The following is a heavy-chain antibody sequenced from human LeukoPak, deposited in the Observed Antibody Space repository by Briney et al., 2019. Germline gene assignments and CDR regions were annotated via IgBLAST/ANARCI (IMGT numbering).Heavy chain of an antibody. Sequence: ASVKVSCKASGYTFTSYDINWVRQATGQGLEWMGWMNPNSGNTGYAQKFQGRVTMTRNTSISTAYMELSSLRSEDTAVYYCARGTPGSFSFRKSRFSIGFFGYWGQGTLVTVSS. CDR3: ARGTPGSFSFRKSRFSIGFFGY. D-gene: IGHD1-26*01. V-gene: IGHV1-8*01. J-gene: IGHJ4*02. CDR1: GYTFTSYD. CDR2: MNPNSGNT.